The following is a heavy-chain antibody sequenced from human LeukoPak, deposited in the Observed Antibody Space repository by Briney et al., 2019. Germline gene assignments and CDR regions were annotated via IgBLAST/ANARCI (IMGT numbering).Heavy chain of an antibody. CDR1: GGSISSTSYS. CDR3: ARDFNLDYFDS. V-gene: IGHV4-39*07. D-gene: IGHD1-20*01. CDR2: ISYSGST. J-gene: IGHJ4*02. Sequence: PSDTLSLTCIVSGGSISSTSYSWGWIPQPPGKELEWLGSISYSGSTYYNPSLKSRVTISVDTSKNHFSLKLSAVTAADTAVYYCARDFNLDYFDSWGQGTLVTVSS.